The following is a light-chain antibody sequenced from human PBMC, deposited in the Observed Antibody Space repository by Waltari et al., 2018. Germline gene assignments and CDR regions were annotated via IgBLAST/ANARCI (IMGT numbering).Light chain of an antibody. CDR1: QTVLYSSDNNNY. CDR3: QQYYDTPRT. Sequence: IVMTQSPDSLAVSLGERATINCKSSQTVLYSSDNNNYLAWYQHKQGQPPKLLIYWASTRASGVPDRYSGSGSGTDITLTINGLQAEDVAVYYCQQYYDTPRTFGQGTRVE. J-gene: IGKJ1*01. V-gene: IGKV4-1*01. CDR2: WAS.